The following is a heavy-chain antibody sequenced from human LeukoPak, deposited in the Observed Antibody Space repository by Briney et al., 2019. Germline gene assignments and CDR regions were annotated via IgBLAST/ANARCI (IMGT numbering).Heavy chain of an antibody. CDR3: ASVRVGDIVGTN. CDR2: IYHSGST. D-gene: IGHD5-12*01. V-gene: IGHV4-30-2*01. J-gene: IGHJ4*02. CDR1: GGSISSGGYS. Sequence: PSETLSLTCAVSGGSISSGGYSWSWIRQPPGKGLEWIGYIYHSGSTYYNPSLKSRVTISVDRSKNQFSLKLSSVTAADTAVYYCASVRVGDIVGTNWGQGTLVTVSS.